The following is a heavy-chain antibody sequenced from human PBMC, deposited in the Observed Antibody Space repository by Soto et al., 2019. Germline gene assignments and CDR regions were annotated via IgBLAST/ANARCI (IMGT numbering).Heavy chain of an antibody. J-gene: IGHJ4*02. CDR3: ARDLDVALIDY. D-gene: IGHD5-12*01. CDR2: ISAYNGNT. V-gene: IGHV1-18*01. CDR1: GYSFTSYG. Sequence: QVQLVQSGAEVKKPGASVKVSCKASGYSFTSYGISWVRQAPGQGLEWMGWISAYNGNTKYAQKLQGRVTMTTDTSASIGYMELRSPRSDDTAVYYCARDLDVALIDYWGQGTLVTVSS.